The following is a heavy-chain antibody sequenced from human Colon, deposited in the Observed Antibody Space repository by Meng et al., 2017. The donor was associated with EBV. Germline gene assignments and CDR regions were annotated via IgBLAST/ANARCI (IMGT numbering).Heavy chain of an antibody. V-gene: IGHV4-34*02. CDR1: GGSLSGYY. Sequence: QVQRQQGGAGLFKPSETLSPTCGVSGGSLSGYYWSWIRHFPGRTLEFIGDINHSGSANYNPSLRSRVTISVDTSKNQIFLNLHSVTAADTAVYHCARTFGYCSNNNCPRTLGYWGQGTLVTVSS. CDR2: INHSGSA. CDR3: ARTFGYCSNNNCPRTLGY. J-gene: IGHJ4*02. D-gene: IGHD2-2*03.